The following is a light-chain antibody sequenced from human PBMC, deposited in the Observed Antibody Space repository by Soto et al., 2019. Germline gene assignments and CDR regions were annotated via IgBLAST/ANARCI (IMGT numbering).Light chain of an antibody. CDR1: QSLVSSDGNTY. V-gene: IGKV2-30*01. J-gene: IGKJ1*01. CDR2: KVS. Sequence: DVVMTQSPLSLPVTLGQPASIACRSSQSLVSSDGNTYLNWFQQRPGQSPRRLIYKVSNRDSGVPDRFSGSGSGTDFTLKISRVEAEDVGLYSCMQPAHWPWTFGQGTRVEIK. CDR3: MQPAHWPWT.